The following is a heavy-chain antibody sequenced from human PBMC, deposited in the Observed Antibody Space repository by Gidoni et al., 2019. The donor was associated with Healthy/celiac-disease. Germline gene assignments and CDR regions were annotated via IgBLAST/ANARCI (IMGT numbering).Heavy chain of an antibody. D-gene: IGHD6-19*01. V-gene: IGHV3-9*01. Sequence: EVQLVESGGGVVQHGRSLRLSCEASGFTFDDYAMNWVRQAPVKGLEGVAGSSWNSGRIGYEDSVKGRFTISRDNAKNSLYVQMNSLRAEDTALYYCAKDIHAGYSSGWYAFDIWGQGTMVTVSS. CDR1: GFTFDDYA. CDR2: SSWNSGRI. J-gene: IGHJ3*02. CDR3: AKDIHAGYSSGWYAFDI.